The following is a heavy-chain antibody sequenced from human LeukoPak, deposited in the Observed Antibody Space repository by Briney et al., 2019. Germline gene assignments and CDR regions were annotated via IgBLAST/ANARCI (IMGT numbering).Heavy chain of an antibody. V-gene: IGHV3-7*01. CDR1: GFTFNSYW. CDR2: IKQDGSEI. J-gene: IGHJ4*02. D-gene: IGHD3-3*01. Sequence: GGSLRLSCAASGFTFNSYWMSWVRQPPGKGLDWVANIKQDGSEIYYVDSVKGRFTISRDNAKNSLYLQMNSLRAEDTAVYYCARDDYDFWSGYSAGDYWGQGTLVTVSS. CDR3: ARDDYDFWSGYSAGDY.